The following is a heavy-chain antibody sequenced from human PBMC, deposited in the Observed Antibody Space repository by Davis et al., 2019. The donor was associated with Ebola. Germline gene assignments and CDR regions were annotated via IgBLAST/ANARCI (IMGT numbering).Heavy chain of an antibody. CDR2: ISGSGGST. D-gene: IGHD6-19*01. Sequence: PGGSLRLSCAASGFTFSSYAMSWVRQAPGKGLEWVSAISGSGGSTYYADSVKGRFTISRDNGKNTLYLQMNSLRDEDTAVYHCARLMDTYGWYSDLWSQGTLVTVSS. CDR3: ARLMDTYGWYSDL. J-gene: IGHJ5*02. CDR1: GFTFSSYA. V-gene: IGHV3-23*01.